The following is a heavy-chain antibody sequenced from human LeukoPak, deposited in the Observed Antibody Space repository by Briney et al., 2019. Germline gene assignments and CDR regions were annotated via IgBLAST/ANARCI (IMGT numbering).Heavy chain of an antibody. V-gene: IGHV4-59*01. J-gene: IGHJ4*02. CDR2: IYYTGST. CDR1: GGSISSYY. Sequence: SETLSLTCTVSGGSISSYYWSWIRQPPGKGLEWIGYIYYTGSTDHNPSLKSRVTISVDTSKNHFSLRLSSMTAADTAVYYCARKVYGDYYFDYWGQGTLVTVSS. CDR3: ARKVYGDYYFDY. D-gene: IGHD4-17*01.